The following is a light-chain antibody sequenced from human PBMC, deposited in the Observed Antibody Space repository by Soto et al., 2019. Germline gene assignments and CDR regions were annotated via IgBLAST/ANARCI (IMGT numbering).Light chain of an antibody. CDR1: SSDVGGYNS. Sequence: QSALTQPASVSGSSGQSITISCTGTSSDVGGYNSVSWYQHHPGKAPKLMIYEVTNRPSGVSNRFSGSKSGNTASLTISGLQADDEADYYCSSYTTSSSWVFGGGTKVTVL. CDR3: SSYTTSSSWV. J-gene: IGLJ3*02. V-gene: IGLV2-14*01. CDR2: EVT.